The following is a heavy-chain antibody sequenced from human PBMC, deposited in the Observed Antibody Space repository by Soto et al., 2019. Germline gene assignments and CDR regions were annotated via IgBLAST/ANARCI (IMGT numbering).Heavy chain of an antibody. D-gene: IGHD4-4*01. CDR3: ARWPTVPESDYHYYGMDV. Sequence: GECLNISCEGSGYSFTSYWIGWVRQMPGKGLEWMGIIYPGDSDTRYSPSFQGQVTISADKSISTAYLQWSSLKASDTAMYYCARWPTVPESDYHYYGMDVWGQGTTDAVSS. V-gene: IGHV5-51*01. J-gene: IGHJ6*02. CDR1: GYSFTSYW. CDR2: IYPGDSDT.